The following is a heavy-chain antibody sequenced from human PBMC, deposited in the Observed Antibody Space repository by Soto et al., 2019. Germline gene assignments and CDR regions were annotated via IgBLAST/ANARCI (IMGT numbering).Heavy chain of an antibody. V-gene: IGHV4-31*03. CDR2: IYYSGST. CDR1: GGSISSGGYY. Sequence: QVQLQESGPGLVKPSQTLSLTCTVSGGSISSGGYYWSWIRQHPGKVLEWLGYIYYSGSTYYNPSLKSRVTISVDTSKNQFSLKLSSVTAADTAVYYCARGTATELGWFDPWGQGTLVTVSS. J-gene: IGHJ5*02. CDR3: ARGTATELGWFDP. D-gene: IGHD1-7*01.